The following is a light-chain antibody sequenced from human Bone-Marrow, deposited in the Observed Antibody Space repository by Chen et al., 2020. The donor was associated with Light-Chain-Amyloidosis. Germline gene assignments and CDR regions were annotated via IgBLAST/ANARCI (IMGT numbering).Light chain of an antibody. CDR3: QVWDRSSDRPV. Sequence: SYVPTQPSSVSVAPGQTAPLACGGNNIGSTRVHWYQQTPGQAPLLVVYDDSDRPSGIPERLSGSNSGNTATLTISRVEAGDEADYYCQVWDRSSDRPVFGGGTKLTVL. J-gene: IGLJ3*02. CDR2: DDS. V-gene: IGLV3-21*02. CDR1: NIGSTR.